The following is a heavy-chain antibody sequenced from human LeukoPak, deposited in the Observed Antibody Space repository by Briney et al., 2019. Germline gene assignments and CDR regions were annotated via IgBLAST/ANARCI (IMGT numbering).Heavy chain of an antibody. D-gene: IGHD5-18*01. J-gene: IGHJ6*03. CDR2: VNHSGTT. V-gene: IGHV4-34*01. CDR1: GGSFSASY. CDR3: ASRLWSSPNYNCYMDA. Sequence: SETLSLTCAVYGGSFSASYWSWIRQSPGKGLEWIGEVNHSGTTNYNPSLKSRVTVSVDTSMNQFSLNLRSVTAADTAVYYCASRLWSSPNYNCYMDAWGQATPVTVSS.